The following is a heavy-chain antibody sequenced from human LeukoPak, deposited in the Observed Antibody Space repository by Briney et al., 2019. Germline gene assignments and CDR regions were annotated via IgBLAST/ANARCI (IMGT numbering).Heavy chain of an antibody. CDR3: ARDNWDIVVVVAATPGNWFDP. CDR1: GGSISSYY. J-gene: IGHJ5*02. D-gene: IGHD2-15*01. V-gene: IGHV4-4*07. Sequence: SETLSLTCTVSGGSISSYYWSWIRQPAGKGLEWIGRIYTSGSTNYNPSLKSRVTMSVDTSKNQFSLKLSSVTDADTAVYYCARDNWDIVVVVAATPGNWFDPWSQGTLVTVSS. CDR2: IYTSGST.